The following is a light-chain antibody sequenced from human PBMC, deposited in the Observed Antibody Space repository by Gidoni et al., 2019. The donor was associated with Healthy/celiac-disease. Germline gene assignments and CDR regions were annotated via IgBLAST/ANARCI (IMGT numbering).Light chain of an antibody. CDR3: QQYNNWPRRT. J-gene: IGKJ2*02. CDR1: QSVSSN. CDR2: GAS. V-gene: IGKV3-15*01. Sequence: EIVMTQSTATLSVSPGERATLSCRASQSVSSNLAWYQQKPGQAPRLLIYGASTRATGIPARFSGSWSGTEFTLTISSLQSEDFAVYYCQQYNNWPRRTFGQGTKLEIK.